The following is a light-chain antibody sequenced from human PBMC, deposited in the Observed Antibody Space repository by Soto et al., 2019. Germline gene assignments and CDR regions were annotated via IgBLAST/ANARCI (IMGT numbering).Light chain of an antibody. CDR1: QGIGDT. V-gene: IGKV3-15*01. Sequence: EVVMTQSPATLSVSPGEGVTLSCRASQGIGDTLAWYQHKPGQAPRLLIYGASTRATGIPARFSGSGSGTEFTLTISSLQSEDSAVYYCQQFYNWPPITFGQGTRLEIK. CDR2: GAS. J-gene: IGKJ5*01. CDR3: QQFYNWPPIT.